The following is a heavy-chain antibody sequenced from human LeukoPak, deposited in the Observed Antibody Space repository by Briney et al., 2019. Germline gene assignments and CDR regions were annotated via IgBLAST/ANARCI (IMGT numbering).Heavy chain of an antibody. D-gene: IGHD6-19*01. CDR3: ARDPGAEHDAFDI. Sequence: RPGGSLRLSCAASGFTFSSYSMNWVRQAPGKGLEWVSSISSSSSYIYYADSVKGRFTTSRDNAKNSLYLQMNSLRAEDTAVYYCARDPGAEHDAFDIWGQGTMVTVSS. CDR1: GFTFSSYS. V-gene: IGHV3-21*01. CDR2: ISSSSSYI. J-gene: IGHJ3*02.